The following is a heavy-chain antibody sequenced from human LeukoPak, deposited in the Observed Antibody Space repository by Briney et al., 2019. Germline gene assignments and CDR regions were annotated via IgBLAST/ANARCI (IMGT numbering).Heavy chain of an antibody. CDR2: ISYDGSNK. D-gene: IGHD3-10*01. CDR3: AKGIWVVRGVIGDAFDI. V-gene: IGHV3-30*18. J-gene: IGHJ3*02. CDR1: RFTFSSYG. Sequence: GGSLRLSCAASRFTFSSYGMHWVRQAPGKGLEWVAVISYDGSNKYYADSVKGRFTISRDNSKNTLYLQMNSLRAEDTAVYYCAKGIWVVRGVIGDAFDIWGQGTMVTVSS.